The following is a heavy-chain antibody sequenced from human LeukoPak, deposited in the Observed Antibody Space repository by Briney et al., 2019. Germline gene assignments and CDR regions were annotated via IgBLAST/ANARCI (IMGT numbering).Heavy chain of an antibody. CDR2: IYSGGST. Sequence: GGSLRLSCAASGFTVSSNYMSWVRQAPGKGLEWVSVIYSGGSTYYADSVKGRFTISRDNSKNTLYLQMNSLRAEDTAVYYCARAEDYSYGTDYWGQGTLVTVSS. CDR1: GFTVSSNY. J-gene: IGHJ4*02. V-gene: IGHV3-66*01. D-gene: IGHD5-18*01. CDR3: ARAEDYSYGTDY.